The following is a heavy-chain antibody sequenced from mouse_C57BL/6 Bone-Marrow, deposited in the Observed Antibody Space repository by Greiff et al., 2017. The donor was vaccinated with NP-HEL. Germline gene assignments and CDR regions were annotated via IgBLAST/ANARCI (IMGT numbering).Heavy chain of an antibody. CDR1: GYTFTEYT. Sequence: VKLQESGAELVKPWASVKLSCKASGYTFTEYTIHWVKQRSGQGLEWIGWFYPGSGSIKYNEKFKDKATLTADKSSSTVYMELSRLTSEDSAVYFCARHEDYYGSRGAMDYWGQGTSVTVSS. D-gene: IGHD1-1*01. CDR2: FYPGSGSI. V-gene: IGHV1-62-2*01. J-gene: IGHJ4*01. CDR3: ARHEDYYGSRGAMDY.